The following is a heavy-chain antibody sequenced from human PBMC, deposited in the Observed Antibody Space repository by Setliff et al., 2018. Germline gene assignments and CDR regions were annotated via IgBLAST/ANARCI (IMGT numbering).Heavy chain of an antibody. J-gene: IGHJ5*02. V-gene: IGHV3-23*01. CDR1: GFTFTSYV. D-gene: IGHD1-1*01. CDR2: MSGSGGSI. CDR3: AKPTQGQLALGA. Sequence: PSETLSLSCVASGFTFTSYVMTWVRQAPGKGLEWVSAMSGSGGSINYADSVKGRFTISRDNSKNTLYLQMDSLRDDDTAVYYCAKPTQGQLALGAWGQGTLVTVS.